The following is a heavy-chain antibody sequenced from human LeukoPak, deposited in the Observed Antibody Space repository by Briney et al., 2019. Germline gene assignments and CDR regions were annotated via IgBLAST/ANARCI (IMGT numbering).Heavy chain of an antibody. V-gene: IGHV1-18*01. Sequence: EASVKVSCKASGYTFTSYGISWVRQAPGQGLEWMGWISAYNGNTNYAQKLQGRVTMTTDTSTSTAYMELRSLRSDDTAVYYCARDAHRYFDWLLYYYYYMDVWGKGTTVTVSS. D-gene: IGHD3-9*01. CDR3: ARDAHRYFDWLLYYYYYMDV. CDR1: GYTFTSYG. J-gene: IGHJ6*03. CDR2: ISAYNGNT.